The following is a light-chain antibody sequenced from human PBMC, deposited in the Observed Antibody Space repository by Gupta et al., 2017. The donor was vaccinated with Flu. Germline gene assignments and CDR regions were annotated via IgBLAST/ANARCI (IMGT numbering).Light chain of an antibody. Sequence: ASQGVSSNFLAWYQQKPGQAPRLLMSGASYRATGTPDRFSCSGSGTDFTLVINSLEPGDFAVYFCQQFGTIPFTFGPGTRLDIK. CDR2: GAS. CDR3: QQFGTIPFT. J-gene: IGKJ3*01. V-gene: IGKV3-20*01. CDR1: QGVSSNF.